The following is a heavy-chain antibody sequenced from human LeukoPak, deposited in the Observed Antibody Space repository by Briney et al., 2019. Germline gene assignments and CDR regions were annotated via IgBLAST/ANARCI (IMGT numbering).Heavy chain of an antibody. CDR3: AKDETWSFDY. CDR2: MREDGSDI. J-gene: IGHJ4*02. V-gene: IGHV3-30*02. Sequence: PGGSLRLSCAASGFTFTSYGMHWVRQPPGKGLEWVAFMREDGSDIYYADSVKGRFTISRDNYKNTLYLQMNSLRPEDTAVYYCAKDETWSFDYWGQGTLVTVSS. CDR1: GFTFTSYG.